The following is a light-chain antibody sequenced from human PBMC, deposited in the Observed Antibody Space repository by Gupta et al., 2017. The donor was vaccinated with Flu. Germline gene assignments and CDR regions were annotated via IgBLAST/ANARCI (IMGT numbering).Light chain of an antibody. V-gene: IGKV1-39*01. CDR1: QRIRRY. Sequence: DIQMTQSPSSLSASVGDRVNITCRARQRIRRYVNWYQQKPGGAPKLLIYVASRLESGVPSRFSGGGYGTDFTLTISNLQPEDCATYYCQQSDNTPYAFGQGTKLEI. CDR3: QQSDNTPYA. J-gene: IGKJ2*01. CDR2: VAS.